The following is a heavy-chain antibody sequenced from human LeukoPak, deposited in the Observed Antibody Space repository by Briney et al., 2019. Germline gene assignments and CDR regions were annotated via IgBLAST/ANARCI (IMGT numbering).Heavy chain of an antibody. CDR3: ARGRKYYYDSSGYRTTYYFDY. Sequence: SETLSPTCAVYGGSFSGYYWSWIRQPSGKGLEWIGEINHSGSTNYNPSLKSRVTISVDTSKNQFSPKLSSVTAADTAVYYCARGRKYYYDSSGYRTTYYFDYWGQGTLVTVSS. J-gene: IGHJ4*02. D-gene: IGHD3-22*01. CDR1: GGSFSGYY. CDR2: INHSGST. V-gene: IGHV4-34*01.